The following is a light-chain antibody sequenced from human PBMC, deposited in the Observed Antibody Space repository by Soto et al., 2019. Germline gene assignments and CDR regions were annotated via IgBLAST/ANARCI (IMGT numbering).Light chain of an antibody. CDR1: QSISSW. V-gene: IGKV1-5*03. Sequence: DIQMTQSPSTLSASVGDRVTITCRASQSISSWLAWYQQKPGKAPKLLIYKASSLESVVPSRFSGSGSGTEFTLTISSLQPDGFATYYCQQYNSYWTFGQGTKVEIK. CDR3: QQYNSYWT. J-gene: IGKJ1*01. CDR2: KAS.